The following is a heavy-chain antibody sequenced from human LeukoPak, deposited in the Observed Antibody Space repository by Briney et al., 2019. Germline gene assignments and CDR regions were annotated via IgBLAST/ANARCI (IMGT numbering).Heavy chain of an antibody. CDR3: AKEGQLAAALDY. CDR2: ISYDGSNK. D-gene: IGHD6-13*01. V-gene: IGHV3-30*18. J-gene: IGHJ4*02. CDR1: GFTFSSHG. Sequence: GRSLRLSCAASGFTFSSHGMHRVRQAPGKGLEWVAVISYDGSNKYYADSVKGRFTISRDNSKNTLYLQMNSLRAEDTAVYYCAKEGQLAAALDYWGQGTLVTVSS.